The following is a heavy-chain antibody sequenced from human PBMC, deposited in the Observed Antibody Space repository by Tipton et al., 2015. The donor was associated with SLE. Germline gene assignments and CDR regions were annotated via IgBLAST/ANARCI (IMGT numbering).Heavy chain of an antibody. D-gene: IGHD5-18*01. CDR1: GGSISSSSYY. CDR2: IYYSGST. V-gene: IGHV4-61*05. CDR3: ARVPYTYGHYDY. J-gene: IGHJ4*02. Sequence: TLSLTCTVSGGSISSSSYYWGWIRQPPGKGLEWIGYIYYSGSTNYNPSLKSRVTMSVDSPKNQFSLKLRSVTAADTAVYYCARVPYTYGHYDYWGQGTLVTVSS.